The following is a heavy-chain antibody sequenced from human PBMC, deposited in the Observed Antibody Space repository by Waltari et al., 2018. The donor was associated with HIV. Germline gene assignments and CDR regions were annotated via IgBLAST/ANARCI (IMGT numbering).Heavy chain of an antibody. CDR2: INPKSGGT. V-gene: IGHV1-2*02. Sequence: QEQLVQSGAEVKKPGASVKVSCKASGYTFTDYYMHWVRQAPGQGIEWMGWINPKSGGTNYAQKFQGRVTMTRETSIRTAYMELSSLRSDDTAVYYCALYCSGGNCFFDYWGQGTLVTVSS. CDR1: GYTFTDYY. CDR3: ALYCSGGNCFFDY. D-gene: IGHD2-15*01. J-gene: IGHJ4*02.